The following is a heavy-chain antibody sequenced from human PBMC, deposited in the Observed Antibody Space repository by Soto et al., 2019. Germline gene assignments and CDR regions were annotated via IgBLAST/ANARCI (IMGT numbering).Heavy chain of an antibody. J-gene: IGHJ4*02. Sequence: QVQLVQAGAEVREPGASVKVSCKASVYSFTSLDINWVRQTAGQGPEWMGWMEPSTGRTGYAQKFQGRVTMTRDTSINTAYMELTTLTSDDTAFYYCARGVSAGVDYWGQGTLVIVSS. CDR3: ARGVSAGVDY. V-gene: IGHV1-8*01. D-gene: IGHD1-26*01. CDR1: VYSFTSLD. CDR2: MEPSTGRT.